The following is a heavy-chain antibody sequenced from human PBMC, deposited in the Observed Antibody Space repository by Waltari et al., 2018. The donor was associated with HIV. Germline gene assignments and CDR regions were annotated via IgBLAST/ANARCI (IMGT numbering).Heavy chain of an antibody. CDR1: GYPFSRFA. J-gene: IGHJ3*02. CDR2: RSVDGSRA. D-gene: IGHD3-22*01. Sequence: QDQLVESGGGVVQPGRSLRLSCAASGYPFSRFAMHWVRPAPGKGLESVAVRSVDGSRADHADSAKGRVTISKDNPKNTIYLQMKSLITEDTAVYFCARDSLYSYGSGYYFRPFDMWGQGTMVTVSS. V-gene: IGHV3-30-3*01. CDR3: ARDSLYSYGSGYYFRPFDM.